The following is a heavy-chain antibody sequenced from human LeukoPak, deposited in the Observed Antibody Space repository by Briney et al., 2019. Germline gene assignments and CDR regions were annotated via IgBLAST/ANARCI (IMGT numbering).Heavy chain of an antibody. CDR3: ARGYCSSTSCYGDYFDY. J-gene: IGHJ4*02. D-gene: IGHD2-2*01. V-gene: IGHV3-7*01. CDR1: GFTFSSYW. CDR2: IKQDGSEK. Sequence: PGGSLRLSCAASGFTFSSYWMSWVRQAPGKGLEWVAEIKQDGSEKYYVDSVKGRFTISRDNAKNSLYLQMNSLRAGDTAVYYCARGYCSSTSCYGDYFDYGAQGPVVPVPS.